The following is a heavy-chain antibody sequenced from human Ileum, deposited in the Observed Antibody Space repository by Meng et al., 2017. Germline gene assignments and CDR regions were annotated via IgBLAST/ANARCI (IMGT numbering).Heavy chain of an antibody. J-gene: IGHJ4*02. V-gene: IGHV3-7*01. CDR1: GFTFSGPW. CDR3: ARVGVHGDFDY. Sequence: GESLKISCAGSGFTFSGPWMSWVRQAPGKGLEWVANIKEHGSRTDYVDSVKGRFTISRDNAKNSLYLQMNSLRAEDTAVYYCARVGVHGDFDYWGQGTLVTVSS. CDR2: IKEHGSRT. D-gene: IGHD3-3*01.